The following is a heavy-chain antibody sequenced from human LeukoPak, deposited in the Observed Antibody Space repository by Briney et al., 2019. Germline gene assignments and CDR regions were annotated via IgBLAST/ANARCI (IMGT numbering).Heavy chain of an antibody. CDR3: AREGSMTARPFVSIDY. CDR2: IHTSGNT. D-gene: IGHD6-6*01. J-gene: IGHJ4*02. Sequence: SETLSLTCTVSGGSISTYYWSWIRQPAGKGLEWIGRIHTSGNTDYNPSLKSRVTMSVDTSTNQFSLKLSSVTAADTAVYYCAREGSMTARPFVSIDYWGQGTLVTISS. CDR1: GGSISTYY. V-gene: IGHV4-4*07.